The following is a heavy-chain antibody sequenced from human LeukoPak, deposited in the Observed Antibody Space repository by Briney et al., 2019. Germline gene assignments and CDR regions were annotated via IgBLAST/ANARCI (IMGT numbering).Heavy chain of an antibody. CDR2: ISWNSGSI. CDR3: AKDATAAAGTVYMDV. Sequence: GGSLRLSCAASGFTFDDYAMHWVRQAPGKGLEWVSGISWNSGSIGYADSVKGRFTISRDNAKNSLYLQMDSLRAEDSAVYYCAKDATAAAGTVYMDVWGKGTTVTVSS. D-gene: IGHD6-13*01. J-gene: IGHJ6*03. CDR1: GFTFDDYA. V-gene: IGHV3-9*01.